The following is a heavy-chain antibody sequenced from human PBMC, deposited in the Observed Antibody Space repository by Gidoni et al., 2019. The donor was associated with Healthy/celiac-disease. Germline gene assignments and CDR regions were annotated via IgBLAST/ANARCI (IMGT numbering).Heavy chain of an antibody. V-gene: IGHV3-23*01. CDR1: GFTFSSYD. J-gene: IGHJ1*01. CDR3: AKARYSSGWYEYFQH. CDR2: ISGSGGST. D-gene: IGHD6-19*01. Sequence: GGGLVQPGGSLRLSCAASGFTFSSYDMSWVRQAPGKGLEWVAAISGSGGSTYYADSVKGRFTISRDNSKNTLYLQMNSLRAEDTAVYYCAKARYSSGWYEYFQHWGQGTLVTVSS.